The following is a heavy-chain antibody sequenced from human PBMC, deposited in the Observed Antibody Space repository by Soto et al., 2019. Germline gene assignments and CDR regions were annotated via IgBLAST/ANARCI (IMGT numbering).Heavy chain of an antibody. CDR3: ARVRVRFLEWLGSEG. CDR1: GGTFSSYA. J-gene: IGHJ4*02. D-gene: IGHD3-3*01. V-gene: IGHV1-69*12. CDR2: IIPIFGTA. Sequence: QVQLVQSGDEVKKPGSSVKVSCKASGGTFSSYAISWVRQAPGQGLEWMGGIIPIFGTANYAQKFQGRVTITADESTSTAYMELNSLRSEDTAVYYCARVRVRFLEWLGSEGWGQGTLVTVSS.